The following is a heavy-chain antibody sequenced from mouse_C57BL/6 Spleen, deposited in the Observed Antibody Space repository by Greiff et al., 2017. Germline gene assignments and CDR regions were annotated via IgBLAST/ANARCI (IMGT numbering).Heavy chain of an antibody. CDR2: INPSTGGT. V-gene: IGHV1-42*01. D-gene: IGHD2-4*01. Sequence: VQLQQSGPELVKPGASVKISCKASGYSFTGYYMNWVKQSPEKSLEWIGEINPSTGGTTYNQKFKAKATLTVDKSSSTAYMQLKSLTSEDSAVYYCAREGLRRARGYWGQGTSVTVSS. J-gene: IGHJ4*01. CDR3: AREGLRRARGY. CDR1: GYSFTGYY.